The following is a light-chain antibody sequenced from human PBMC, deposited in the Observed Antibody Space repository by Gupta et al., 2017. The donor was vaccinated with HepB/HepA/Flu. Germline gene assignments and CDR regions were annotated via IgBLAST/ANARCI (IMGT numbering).Light chain of an antibody. CDR3: QPYSGT. CDR1: QSISSW. CDR2: KEA. V-gene: IGKV1-5*03. Sequence: DIQMTQSPSTLSASVGDRVTITCRASQSISSWLAWYQQKPGKAPKLLSYKEASLEIGVPSRVRGSESGTEYTRTISSMKSDDFAHEYFQPYSGTFGQGTRLEIK. J-gene: IGKJ1*01.